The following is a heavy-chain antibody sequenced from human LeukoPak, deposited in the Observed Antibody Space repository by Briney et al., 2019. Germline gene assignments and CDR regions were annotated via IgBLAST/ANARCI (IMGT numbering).Heavy chain of an antibody. Sequence: PSETLSLTCTVSGGSISSYYWSWIRQPAGKGLEWIGRIYTSGSTNYNPSLKSRVTMSVDTSNNQFSLKLRSVPASDTAVYYCARGYNWGSPTRNFYSLDVWGKGTTVTVSS. D-gene: IGHD7-27*01. V-gene: IGHV4-4*07. CDR3: ARGYNWGSPTRNFYSLDV. CDR2: IYTSGST. CDR1: GGSISSYY. J-gene: IGHJ6*03.